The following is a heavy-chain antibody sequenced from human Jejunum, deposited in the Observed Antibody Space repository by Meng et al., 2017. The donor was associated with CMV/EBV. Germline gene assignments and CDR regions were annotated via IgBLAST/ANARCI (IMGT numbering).Heavy chain of an antibody. D-gene: IGHD1-26*01. CDR1: YA. J-gene: IGHJ6*01. CDR3: ARGTPAATIGLYFYYYDMDV. V-gene: IGHV1-69*06. Sequence: YAISWVRQAPGQGLEWMGGILPIIGSANYAQKFQGRVTITADKSTSTAYMELSSLRSEDTAVYYCARGTPAATIGLYFYYYDMDVWGQGTTVTVSS. CDR2: ILPIIGSA.